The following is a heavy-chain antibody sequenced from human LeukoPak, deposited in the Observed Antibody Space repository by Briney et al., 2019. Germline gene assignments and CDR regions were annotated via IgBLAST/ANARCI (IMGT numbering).Heavy chain of an antibody. D-gene: IGHD3-10*01. V-gene: IGHV1-46*01. CDR1: GYTFTSYY. CDR3: ARGMVRGVIKKPYYYYGMDV. Sequence: ASVKVSCKASGYTFTSYYMHWVRQAPGQGLEWMGIINPSGGSTSYAQKFQGRVTMTRDTSTSTVYMELSSLRSEDTAVYYCARGMVRGVIKKPYYYYGMDVWGKGTTVTVSS. J-gene: IGHJ6*04. CDR2: INPSGGST.